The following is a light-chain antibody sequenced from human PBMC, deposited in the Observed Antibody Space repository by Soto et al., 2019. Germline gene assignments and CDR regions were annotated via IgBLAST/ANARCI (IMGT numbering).Light chain of an antibody. Sequence: DIKMTQSPSTLSGSVGDRVTITCRASQTISSWLAWYQQKPGKAPKLLIYKASTLKSGVPSRFSGSGSGTEFTLNISSLQPDDFATSFCQHYNSYSAAFGQGTKVEL. CDR1: QTISSW. J-gene: IGKJ1*01. CDR3: QHYNSYSAA. CDR2: KAS. V-gene: IGKV1-5*03.